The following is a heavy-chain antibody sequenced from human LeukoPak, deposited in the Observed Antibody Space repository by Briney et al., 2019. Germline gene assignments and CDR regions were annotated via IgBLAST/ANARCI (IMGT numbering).Heavy chain of an antibody. CDR2: IYSGGNT. CDR1: GFNVSTKY. J-gene: IGHJ4*02. D-gene: IGHD3-16*01. Sequence: GGSLRVSCAASGFNVSTKYMSWVRQAPGKGLEWVSVIYSGGNTYYADSVKGRFTIPRDNSKNTLDLQMNSLRAEDTAVYYCARDRYNYVLGSQVPFDYWGQGTLVTVSS. CDR3: ARDRYNYVLGSQVPFDY. V-gene: IGHV3-66*01.